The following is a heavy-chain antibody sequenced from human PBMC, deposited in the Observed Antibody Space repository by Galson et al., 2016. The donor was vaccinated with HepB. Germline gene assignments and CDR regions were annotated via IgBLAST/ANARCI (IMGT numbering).Heavy chain of an antibody. Sequence: QSGAEVKKPGESLKISCKGSGYSFSSYWIGWVRQVPGKGLEWMGMIYPGDSETRYSPSFQGQVTISADKSNTTAYLQWSSLKSSDTAMYYCARTITRYHATDGWGQGTTVTVAS. CDR2: IYPGDSET. D-gene: IGHD5-24*01. CDR3: ARTITRYHATDG. CDR1: GYSFSSYW. J-gene: IGHJ6*02. V-gene: IGHV5-51*01.